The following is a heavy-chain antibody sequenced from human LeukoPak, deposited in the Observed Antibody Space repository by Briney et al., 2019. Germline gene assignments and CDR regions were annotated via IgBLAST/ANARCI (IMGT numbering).Heavy chain of an antibody. CDR2: INHSGST. CDR3: ARSPVDTAMVTDHKHRYFDY. CDR1: GFTFSSYA. J-gene: IGHJ4*02. D-gene: IGHD5-18*01. V-gene: IGHV4-34*01. Sequence: GSLRLSCAASGFTFSSYAMSWIRQPPGKGLEWIGEINHSGSTNYNPSLKSRVTISVDTSKNQFSLKLSSVTAADTAVYYCARSPVDTAMVTDHKHRYFDYWGQGTLVTVSS.